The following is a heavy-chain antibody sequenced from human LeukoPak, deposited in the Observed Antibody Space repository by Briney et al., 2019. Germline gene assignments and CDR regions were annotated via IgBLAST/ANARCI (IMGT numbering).Heavy chain of an antibody. CDR2: IRSKAYGGTT. CDR3: TRGGSYLGAFDI. V-gene: IGHV3-49*03. CDR1: GGSFSGYY. Sequence: LSLTCAVYGGSFSGYYWSWIRQPPGKGLEWVGFIRSKAYGGTTEYAASVKGRFTISRDDSKSIAYLQMNSLKTEDTAVYYCTRGGSYLGAFDIWGQGTMVTVSS. D-gene: IGHD1-26*01. J-gene: IGHJ3*02.